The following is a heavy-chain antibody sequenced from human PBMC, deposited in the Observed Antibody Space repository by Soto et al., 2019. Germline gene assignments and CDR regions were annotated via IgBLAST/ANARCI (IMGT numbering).Heavy chain of an antibody. V-gene: IGHV3-30*04. CDR1: GFTFSDYP. D-gene: IGHD2-15*01. Sequence: PGGSLRLSCAASGFTFSDYPMHWVCQAPGKGLEWVAVISYDGRVKYYVDSVKGRFTISRDDSKNTLYLQMNSLRVDDTAVYYCVMGSRGTPYSCFDSWGQATVVTVPQ. J-gene: IGHJ4*02. CDR2: ISYDGRVK. CDR3: VMGSRGTPYSCFDS.